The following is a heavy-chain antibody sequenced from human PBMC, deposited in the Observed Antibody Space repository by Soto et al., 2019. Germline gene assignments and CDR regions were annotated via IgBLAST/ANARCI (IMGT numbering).Heavy chain of an antibody. J-gene: IGHJ5*02. CDR2: INHSGST. Sequence: SETLSLTCAVYGGSFSGYYWSWIRQPPGKGLEWVGEINHSGSTNYNPSLKSRVTISVDTSKNQFSLKLSSVTAADTAVYYCARWGDGYNPDWFDPWGQGTLVTVSS. D-gene: IGHD5-12*01. CDR3: ARWGDGYNPDWFDP. CDR1: GGSFSGYY. V-gene: IGHV4-34*01.